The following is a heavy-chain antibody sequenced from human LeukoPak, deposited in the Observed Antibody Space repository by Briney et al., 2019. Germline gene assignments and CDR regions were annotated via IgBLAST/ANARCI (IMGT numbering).Heavy chain of an antibody. CDR3: ARAVGSIEMATIYYYYYGMDV. CDR1: GGTFSSYA. D-gene: IGHD5-24*01. V-gene: IGHV1-69*01. Sequence: GSSVKVSCKASGGTFSSYAISWVRRAPGQGLEWMGGIIPIFGTANYAQKFQGRVTITADESTSTAYMELSSLRSEDTAVYYCARAVGSIEMATIYYYYYGMDVWGQGTTVTVSS. CDR2: IIPIFGTA. J-gene: IGHJ6*02.